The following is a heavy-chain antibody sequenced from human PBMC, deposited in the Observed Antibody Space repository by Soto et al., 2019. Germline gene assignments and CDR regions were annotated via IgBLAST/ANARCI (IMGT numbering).Heavy chain of an antibody. CDR3: ARAYGDYYFDY. CDR1: GYTFSSYG. J-gene: IGHJ4*02. CDR2: NSTYKGDT. Sequence: QVQLVQSGAEVKKPGASVKVSCKTSGYTFSSYGISWVRQAPGQGLEWMGWNSTYKGDTHYVQNLQGRVTLTTDTSTSTAYMELRSLRSDDTAVYYCARAYGDYYFDYWGQGTLVTVSS. D-gene: IGHD4-17*01. V-gene: IGHV1-18*01.